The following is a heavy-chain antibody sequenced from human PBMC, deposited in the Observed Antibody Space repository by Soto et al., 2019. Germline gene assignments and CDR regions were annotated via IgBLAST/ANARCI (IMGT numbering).Heavy chain of an antibody. CDR1: GGSFSGYY. V-gene: IGHV4-34*01. J-gene: IGHJ4*02. Sequence: QVQLQQWGAGLLKPSETLSLTCAVYGGSFSGYYWSWIRQPPGKGLEWIGEINHSGSTNYNPSLKSRVPISVDTSKNQFSLKLSSVTAADTAVYYCARGAYDFWSGYYTLIPFDYWGQGTLVTVSS. D-gene: IGHD3-3*01. CDR3: ARGAYDFWSGYYTLIPFDY. CDR2: INHSGST.